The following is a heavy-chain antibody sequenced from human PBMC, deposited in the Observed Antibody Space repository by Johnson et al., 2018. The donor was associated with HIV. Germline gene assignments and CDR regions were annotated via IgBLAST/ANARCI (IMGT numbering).Heavy chain of an antibody. Sequence: VQLVESGGGVVQPGRSLRLSCAASGFTVSSNYMSWVRQAPGKGLEWVSVFYSGGFTYYADSVKGRFTISRDNSKNTLYLQMNSLRAEDTAVYYCARPDLGLWFRESNAFDIWGQGTMVTVSS. D-gene: IGHD3-10*01. CDR3: ARPDLGLWFRESNAFDI. CDR1: GFTVSSNY. J-gene: IGHJ3*02. CDR2: FYSGGFT. V-gene: IGHV3-66*04.